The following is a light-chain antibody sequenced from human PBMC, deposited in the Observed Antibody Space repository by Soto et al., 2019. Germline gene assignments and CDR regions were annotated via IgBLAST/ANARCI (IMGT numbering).Light chain of an antibody. CDR2: GAF. J-gene: IGKJ5*01. CDR3: QQRNVWPPVT. V-gene: IGKV3D-20*02. Sequence: QTPAILPLSPRERATLSYRASQRFSSSYLAWYQQKPGQAPRLLIYGAFNRATGIPARFSGSGSGTEFTITISSLEPADSAVYYCQQRNVWPPVTFGQGTRLEIK. CDR1: QRFSSSY.